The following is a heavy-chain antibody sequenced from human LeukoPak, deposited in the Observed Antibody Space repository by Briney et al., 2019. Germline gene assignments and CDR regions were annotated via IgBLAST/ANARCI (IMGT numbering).Heavy chain of an antibody. CDR1: GYTFTSYY. D-gene: IGHD6-13*01. CDR3: ARSLGSSWYEFGY. V-gene: IGHV1-46*01. J-gene: IGHJ4*02. CDR2: INPSGGST. Sequence: GASVKVSCKVSGYTFTSYYMHWVRQTPGQGLEWMGIINPSGGSTSYAQKFQGRVTMTRDTSASTAYMELSSLRSEDTAVYYCARSLGSSWYEFGYWGQGTLVTVSS.